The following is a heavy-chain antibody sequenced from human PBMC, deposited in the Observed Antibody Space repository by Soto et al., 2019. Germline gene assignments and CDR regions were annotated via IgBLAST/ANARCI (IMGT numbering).Heavy chain of an antibody. CDR1: GGSIGSSSYY. V-gene: IGHV4-39*01. CDR3: ASPLYDSSGYYATESADV. J-gene: IGHJ6*02. CDR2: IYYSGST. Sequence: TSEILSLTCTVSGGSIGSSSYYWGWIRQPPGKGLEWIGSIYYSGSTYYNPSLKSRVTISVDTSKNQFSLKLSSVTAADTAVYYCASPLYDSSGYYATESADVWGQGTTVNVSS. D-gene: IGHD3-22*01.